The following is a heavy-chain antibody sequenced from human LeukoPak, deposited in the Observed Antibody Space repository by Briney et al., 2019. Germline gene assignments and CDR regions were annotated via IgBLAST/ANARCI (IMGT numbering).Heavy chain of an antibody. V-gene: IGHV3-23*01. CDR2: ISGSGGST. J-gene: IGHJ6*02. CDR1: GFTFSSYA. D-gene: IGHD2-2*01. CDR3: AKADIVVVPAAIEYYYYYYGMDV. Sequence: GGSLRLSCAAPGFTFSSYAMSWVRQAPGKGLEWVSAISGSGGSTYYADSVKGRFTISRDNSKNTLYLQMNSLRAEDTAVYYCAKADIVVVPAAIEYYYYYYGMDVWGQGTTVTVSS.